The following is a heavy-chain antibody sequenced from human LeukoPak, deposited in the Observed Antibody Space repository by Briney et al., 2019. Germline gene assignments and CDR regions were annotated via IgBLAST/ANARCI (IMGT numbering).Heavy chain of an antibody. D-gene: IGHD3-22*01. Sequence: SETLSLTCAVSGVSLSGYYWGWIRQPPGKGLEWIGYIYYSGSTNYNPSLKSRVTISVDTSKNQFSLRLSSVTAADTAVYYCARVTGYIVEDYFDYWGQGTLVTVSS. CDR3: ARVTGYIVEDYFDY. V-gene: IGHV4-59*01. CDR1: GVSLSGYY. CDR2: IYYSGST. J-gene: IGHJ4*02.